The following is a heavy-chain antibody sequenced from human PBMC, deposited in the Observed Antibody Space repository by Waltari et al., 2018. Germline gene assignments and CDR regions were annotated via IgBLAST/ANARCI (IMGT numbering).Heavy chain of an antibody. Sequence: EVQLVESGGGLIQAGGSLRLSCAASGFTVSSTYMAWVRQAPGKGLESVAISCSHGTTSYADSVKGRFTISRDNSKNTLFLQMSSVRVDDTAMYYCTTRVAISGVPGMPDYWGQGTLVTVSS. V-gene: IGHV3-53*01. CDR2: SCSHGTT. D-gene: IGHD2-15*01. J-gene: IGHJ4*02. CDR3: TTRVAISGVPGMPDY. CDR1: GFTVSSTY.